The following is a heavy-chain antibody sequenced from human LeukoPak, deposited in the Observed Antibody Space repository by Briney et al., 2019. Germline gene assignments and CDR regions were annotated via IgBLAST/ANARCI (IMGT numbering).Heavy chain of an antibody. Sequence: ASVRVSCKAFGYTFTSYGISWVRQAPGQGLEWMGWISAYSGNTNYAQKLRGRVTMTTDTSTSTAYMELRSLRSDDTAVYYCARDGADGGYDIREASTFDYWGQGTLVTVSS. CDR1: GYTFTSYG. CDR3: ARDGADGGYDIREASTFDY. D-gene: IGHD5-12*01. CDR2: ISAYSGNT. J-gene: IGHJ4*02. V-gene: IGHV1-18*01.